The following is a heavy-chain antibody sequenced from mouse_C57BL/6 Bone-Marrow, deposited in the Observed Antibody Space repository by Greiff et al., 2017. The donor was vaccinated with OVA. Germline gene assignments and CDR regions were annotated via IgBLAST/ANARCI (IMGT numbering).Heavy chain of an antibody. V-gene: IGHV1-64*01. J-gene: IGHJ2*01. Sequence: QAQLQQPGAELVKPGASVKLSCKASGYTFTSYWMHWVKQRPGQGLEWIGMIHPNSGSTNYNEKFKSKATLTVDKSSSTAYMQLSSLTSEDSAVYYCARRVHGKGDYWGQGTTLTVSS. D-gene: IGHD2-1*01. CDR2: IHPNSGST. CDR1: GYTFTSYW. CDR3: ARRVHGKGDY.